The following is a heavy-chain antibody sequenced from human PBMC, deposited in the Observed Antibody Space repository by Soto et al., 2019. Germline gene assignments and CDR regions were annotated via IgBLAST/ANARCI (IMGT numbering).Heavy chain of an antibody. CDR3: ARLRRDWGDAFDL. CDR2: IIPVFDKA. CDR1: GGPFGSSA. V-gene: IGHV1-69*01. D-gene: IGHD3-16*01. Sequence: QVQLVQSGADVKKPGSSVKVSCKTSGGPFGSSAISWVRQAPAQGLEWMGEIIPVFDKANYAQNFQGRLTITADEPTGTVFMQLSSXXXXXTAVYFCARLRRDWGDAFDLWGLGTFVTVSS. J-gene: IGHJ3*01.